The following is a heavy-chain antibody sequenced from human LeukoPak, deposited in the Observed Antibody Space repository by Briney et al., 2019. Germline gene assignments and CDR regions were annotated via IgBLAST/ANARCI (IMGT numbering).Heavy chain of an antibody. CDR2: IYTSGST. CDR3: ARVAYDSSGYYNYYYYYMDV. D-gene: IGHD3-22*01. J-gene: IGHJ6*03. V-gene: IGHV4-4*07. CDR1: GDSISGYY. Sequence: SETLSLTCTVSGDSISGYYWSWIRQPAGKGLEWIGRIYTSGSTNYNPSLKSRVTISVDTSKNQFSLKLSSVTAADTAVYYCARVAYDSSGYYNYYYYYMDVWGKGTTVTISS.